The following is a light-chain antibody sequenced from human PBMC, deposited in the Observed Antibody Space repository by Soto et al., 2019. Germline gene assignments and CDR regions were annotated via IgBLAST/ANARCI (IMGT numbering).Light chain of an antibody. Sequence: DIQMTQSPSSLSASVGDRVTITCRASQGIIAYVAWYQQKPGRAPKHLIYAASTLQSGVPSRFSGSGSGTDFTLTISSLQPEDVATYYCQKYNTAHQTFGQGTKVEIK. CDR1: QGIIAY. J-gene: IGKJ1*01. CDR3: QKYNTAHQT. CDR2: AAS. V-gene: IGKV1-27*01.